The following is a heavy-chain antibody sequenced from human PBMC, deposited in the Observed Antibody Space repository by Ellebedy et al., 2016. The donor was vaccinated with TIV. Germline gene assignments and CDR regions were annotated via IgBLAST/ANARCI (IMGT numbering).Heavy chain of an antibody. CDR1: GYTLTELS. Sequence: AASVKVSCNVSGYTLTELSMHWVRQAPGKGLEWMGGFDPEDGETIYAQKFQGRVTMTEDTSTDSAYMELRSLRSEDTAVYYCAGFLIAVAGTTYYYGMDVWGQGTTVTVSS. CDR2: FDPEDGET. CDR3: AGFLIAVAGTTYYYGMDV. D-gene: IGHD6-19*01. V-gene: IGHV1-24*01. J-gene: IGHJ6*02.